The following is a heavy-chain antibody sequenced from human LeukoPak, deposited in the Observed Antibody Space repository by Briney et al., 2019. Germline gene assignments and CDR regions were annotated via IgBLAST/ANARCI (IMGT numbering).Heavy chain of an antibody. D-gene: IGHD2-2*01. V-gene: IGHV4-34*01. CDR3: ARTTEDCSSTSCYQYWFDP. Sequence: SETLSLTCAVYGGSFSGYYWSWIRQPPGKGLEWIGEINHSGSTNYNPSLKSRVTISVDTSKNQFSLKLSSVTAADTAVYYCARTTEDCSSTSCYQYWFDPWGQGTLVTVSS. CDR2: INHSGST. CDR1: GGSFSGYY. J-gene: IGHJ5*02.